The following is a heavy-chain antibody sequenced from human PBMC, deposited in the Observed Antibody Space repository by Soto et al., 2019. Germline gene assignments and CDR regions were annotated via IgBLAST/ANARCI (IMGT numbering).Heavy chain of an antibody. CDR3: AKSAAAGNHYYYGMDV. CDR2: IYYSGST. D-gene: IGHD6-13*01. V-gene: IGHV4-39*01. J-gene: IGHJ6*02. Sequence: RQPPGKGLEWIGSIYYSGSTYYNPSLKSRVTISVDTSKNQFSLKLSSVTAADTALYYCAKSAAAGNHYYYGMDVWGQGTTVTVSS.